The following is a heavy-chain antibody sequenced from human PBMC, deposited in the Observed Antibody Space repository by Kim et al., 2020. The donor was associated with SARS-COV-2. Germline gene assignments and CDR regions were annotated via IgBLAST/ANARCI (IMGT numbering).Heavy chain of an antibody. V-gene: IGHV3-30*18. CDR2: ISYDGSNK. Sequence: GGSLRLSCAASGFTFSSYGMHWVRQAPGKGLEWVAVISYDGSNKYYADSVKGRFTISRDNSKNTLYLQMNSLRAEDTAVYYCAKLLAAAGPPYFDYWGQG. D-gene: IGHD6-13*01. CDR3: AKLLAAAGPPYFDY. CDR1: GFTFSSYG. J-gene: IGHJ4*02.